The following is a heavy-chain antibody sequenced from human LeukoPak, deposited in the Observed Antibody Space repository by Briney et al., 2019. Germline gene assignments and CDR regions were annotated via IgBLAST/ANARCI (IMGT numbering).Heavy chain of an antibody. V-gene: IGHV1-18*01. CDR1: DDTFSNYG. J-gene: IGHJ3*01. Sequence: GASVNVSCKASDDTFSNYGISWVRQAPGQGLEWMGWISTYNGNTHYAHKFQGRVTMTTDTSTNIAYLELRDLRSDDRAVYYCARTQWLEDAFDFWGQGTVVTVSS. D-gene: IGHD6-19*01. CDR3: ARTQWLEDAFDF. CDR2: ISTYNGNT.